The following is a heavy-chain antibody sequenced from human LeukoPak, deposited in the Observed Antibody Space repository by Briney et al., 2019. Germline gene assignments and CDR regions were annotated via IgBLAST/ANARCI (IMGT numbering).Heavy chain of an antibody. CDR1: GFAFSGSA. D-gene: IGHD5-12*01. V-gene: IGHV3-73*01. J-gene: IGHJ4*02. CDR3: AKVATVTTYALADY. CDR2: IRSKANSYAT. Sequence: GGSLRLSCAASGFAFSGSAMHWVRQASGKGLEWVGRIRSKANSYATAYAASVKGRFTISRDDSKNTAYLQMNSLRAEDTAIYYCAKVATVTTYALADYWGQGTLVTVSS.